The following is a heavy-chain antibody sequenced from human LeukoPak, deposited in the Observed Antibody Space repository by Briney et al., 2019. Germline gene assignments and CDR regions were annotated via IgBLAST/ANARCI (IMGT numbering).Heavy chain of an antibody. CDR1: GGSISSYY. V-gene: IGHV4-59*01. D-gene: IGHD3-3*01. J-gene: IGHJ6*03. CDR2: IYYSGST. CDR3: ASGYYDFWSGPQGNYYYMDV. Sequence: SETLSLTCTVSGGSISSYYWSWIRQPPGKGLEWIGYIYYSGSTNYNPSLKSRVTISVDTSKNQFSLKLSSVTAADTAVYYCASGYYDFWSGPQGNYYYMDVWGKGTTVTVSS.